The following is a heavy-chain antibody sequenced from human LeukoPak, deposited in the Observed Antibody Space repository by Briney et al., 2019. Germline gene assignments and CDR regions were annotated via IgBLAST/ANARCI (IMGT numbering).Heavy chain of an antibody. D-gene: IGHD3-10*01. CDR3: VKERLLWFGELSNYFDY. CDR1: GFTFSSYA. CDR2: ISSNGGST. J-gene: IGHJ4*02. V-gene: IGHV3-64D*06. Sequence: GGSLRLSCSASGFTFSSYAMHWVRQAPGKGLEYVSAISSNGGSTYYADSVKGRFTISRDNSKNTLYLQMSGLRAEDTAVYYCVKERLLWFGELSNYFDYWGQGTLVTVSS.